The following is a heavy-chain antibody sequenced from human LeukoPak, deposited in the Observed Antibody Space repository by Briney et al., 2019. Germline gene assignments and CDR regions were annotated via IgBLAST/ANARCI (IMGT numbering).Heavy chain of an antibody. CDR2: IKQDGSEK. Sequence: GGSLRLSCAASGFIFSSYWMSWVRQAPGKGLEWVANIKQDGSEKYYVDSVKGRFTISRDNAKNSLYLQMNSLRAEDTAVYYCAREDVMVRGVIIGNYFDYWGQGALVTVSS. V-gene: IGHV3-7*04. J-gene: IGHJ4*02. CDR1: GFIFSSYW. D-gene: IGHD3-10*01. CDR3: AREDVMVRGVIIGNYFDY.